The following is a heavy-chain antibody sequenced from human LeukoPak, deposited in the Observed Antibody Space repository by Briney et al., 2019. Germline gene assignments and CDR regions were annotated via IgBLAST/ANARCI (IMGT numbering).Heavy chain of an antibody. V-gene: IGHV4-4*07. J-gene: IGHJ4*02. CDR1: GGSISSYY. CDR3: AKNSEERGVIITYPGHYFDY. D-gene: IGHD3-10*01. Sequence: SETLSLTCTVSGGSISSYYWSWIRQPAGKGLEWIGRIYTSGSTNYNPSLKSRVTMSVDTSKNQFSLKLSSVTAADTAVYYCAKNSEERGVIITYPGHYFDYWGQGTLVTVSS. CDR2: IYTSGST.